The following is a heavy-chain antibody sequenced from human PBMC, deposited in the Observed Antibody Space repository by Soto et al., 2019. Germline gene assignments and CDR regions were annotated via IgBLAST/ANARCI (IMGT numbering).Heavy chain of an antibody. CDR2: INAGNGNT. CDR3: ARDEGYSSGWYVGDY. CDR1: GYTFTSYA. D-gene: IGHD6-19*01. V-gene: IGHV1-3*01. Sequence: QVQLVQSGAEVKKPGASVKVSCKASGYTFTSYAMHWVRQAPGQRLEWMGWINAGNGNTKYSQKFQGRVTITRDTSASTAYMELSSLRSEDTAVYYCARDEGYSSGWYVGDYWGQGTLVTVSS. J-gene: IGHJ4*02.